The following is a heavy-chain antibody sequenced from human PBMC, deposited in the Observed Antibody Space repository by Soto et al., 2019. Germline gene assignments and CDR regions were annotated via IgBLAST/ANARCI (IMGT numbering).Heavy chain of an antibody. Sequence: GGSLRLSCAASGFTVTSSYMGWVRQATGKGLEWVSVIYSGGDTYYGDSVKGRFTISRHSSKNTLYLQMNSLRAEDTAVYYCARAFGSGSYPSDYWGQGTQVPVSS. V-gene: IGHV3-53*04. J-gene: IGHJ4*02. CDR2: IYSGGDT. CDR3: ARAFGSGSYPSDY. CDR1: GFTVTSSY. D-gene: IGHD3-10*01.